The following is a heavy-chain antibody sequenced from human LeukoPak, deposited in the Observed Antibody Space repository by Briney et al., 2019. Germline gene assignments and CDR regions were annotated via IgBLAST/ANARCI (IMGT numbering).Heavy chain of an antibody. CDR1: GSTFTSYG. J-gene: IGHJ4*02. CDR3: ARDHVYGGADY. V-gene: IGHV3-33*01. Sequence: PGGSLRLSCAASGSTFTSYGMHWVRQSPGKGLKWVADIWYDGSNKYYADSVKGRFTISRDNSKSSLFLQMNSLRTEDTALYYCARDHVYGGADYWGQGTLVTVSS. D-gene: IGHD5/OR15-5a*01. CDR2: IWYDGSNK.